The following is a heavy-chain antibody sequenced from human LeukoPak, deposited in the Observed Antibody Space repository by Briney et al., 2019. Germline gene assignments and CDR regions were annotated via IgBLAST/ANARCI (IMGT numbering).Heavy chain of an antibody. J-gene: IGHJ4*02. V-gene: IGHV4-31*03. CDR1: GGSISSGGYY. Sequence: EASETLSLTCTVSGGSISSGGYYWSWIRQHPGKGLEWIGYIHYSGSTYYNPSLKSRVTISVDTSKNQFSLKLSSVTAADTAVYYCARSTYYYDSSGYYYFDYWGQGTLVTVSS. D-gene: IGHD3-22*01. CDR3: ARSTYYYDSSGYYYFDY. CDR2: IHYSGST.